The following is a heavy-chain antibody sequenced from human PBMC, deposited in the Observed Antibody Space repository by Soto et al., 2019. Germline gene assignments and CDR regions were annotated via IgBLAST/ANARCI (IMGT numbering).Heavy chain of an antibody. D-gene: IGHD5-18*01. CDR2: IYYSGST. CDR3: ASNSYGYTFYDY. Sequence: QVQLQESGPGLVKPSQTLSLTCTVSGGSISSGDYYWSWLRQPPGQGLAWIGYIYYSGSTYYNPSLKSRVTISVDTSKNQFSLKLSSVTAADTAVYYCASNSYGYTFYDYWAQGTLVTVSS. V-gene: IGHV4-30-4*01. J-gene: IGHJ4*02. CDR1: GGSISSGDYY.